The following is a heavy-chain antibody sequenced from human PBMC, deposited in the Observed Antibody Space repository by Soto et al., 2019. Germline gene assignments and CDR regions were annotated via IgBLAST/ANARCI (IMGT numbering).Heavy chain of an antibody. Sequence: GGSLRLSCAASGFTFSSYEMNWVRQAPGKGLEWVSYISSSGSTIYYADSVKGRFTISRDNAKNSLYLQMSSLRAEDTAVYYCARAAMVQIFFDYWGQGTLVTVSS. J-gene: IGHJ4*02. CDR1: GFTFSSYE. CDR2: ISSSGSTI. D-gene: IGHD5-18*01. V-gene: IGHV3-48*03. CDR3: ARAAMVQIFFDY.